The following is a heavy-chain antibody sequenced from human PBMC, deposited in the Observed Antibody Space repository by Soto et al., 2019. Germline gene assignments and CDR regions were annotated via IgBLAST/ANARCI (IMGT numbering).Heavy chain of an antibody. D-gene: IGHD2-15*01. CDR1: GYTFTSYG. CDR3: ARDRAGHYCSGGSCPLDP. CDR2: ISAYNGNT. V-gene: IGHV1-18*01. Sequence: ASVKVSCKASGYTFTSYGISWGRQAPGQGLEWMGWISAYNGNTNYAQKLQGRVTMTTDTSTSTAYMELRSLRSDDTAVYYCARDRAGHYCSGGSCPLDPWGQGTLVTVSS. J-gene: IGHJ5*02.